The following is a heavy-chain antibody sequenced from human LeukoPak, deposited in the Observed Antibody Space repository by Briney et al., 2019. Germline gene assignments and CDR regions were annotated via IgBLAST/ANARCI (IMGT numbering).Heavy chain of an antibody. J-gene: IGHJ5*02. D-gene: IGHD2-21*02. CDR1: GFTINSYA. CDR2: ISSDGSKK. V-gene: IGHV3-30-3*01. CDR3: ARAGVVVPAPLGS. Sequence: PGGSLRLSCAASGFTINSYAIHWVRQAPGKGLEWVAVISSDGSKKYYTDSVRGRFTISRDNSKNTLYLQMNSLRVDDTAVFYCARAGVVVPAPLGSWGQGTLVIVSS.